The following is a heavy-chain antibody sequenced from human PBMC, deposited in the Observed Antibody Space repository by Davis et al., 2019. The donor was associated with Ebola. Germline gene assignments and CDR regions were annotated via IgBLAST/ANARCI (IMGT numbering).Heavy chain of an antibody. V-gene: IGHV3-21*01. CDR3: ASSLVADH. CDR1: GFTFSSYA. D-gene: IGHD5-12*01. J-gene: IGHJ4*02. Sequence: GGSLRLSCAASGFTFSSYAMHWVRQAPGKGLEWVSSISSDSDYIYYADSAKGRFTISRDNAKNSLYLQMNSLRAEDTAVYYCASSLVADHWGQGTLVTVSS. CDR2: ISSDSDYI.